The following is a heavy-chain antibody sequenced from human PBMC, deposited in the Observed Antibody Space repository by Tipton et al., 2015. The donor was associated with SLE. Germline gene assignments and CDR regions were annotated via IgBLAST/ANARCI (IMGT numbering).Heavy chain of an antibody. J-gene: IGHJ4*02. Sequence: SLRLSCAASGFTVSSNYMSWVRQAPGKGLEWVSVIYSGGSTYYADSVKGRFTISRDNSKNTLYLQMNSLRAEDTAVYYCARDAPYCSSTSCLSDYWGQGTLVTVSS. CDR3: ARDAPYCSSTSCLSDY. D-gene: IGHD2-2*01. CDR1: GFTVSSNY. CDR2: IYSGGST. V-gene: IGHV3-53*01.